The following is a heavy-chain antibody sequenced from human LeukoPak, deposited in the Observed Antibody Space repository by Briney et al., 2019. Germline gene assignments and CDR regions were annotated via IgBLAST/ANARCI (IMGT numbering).Heavy chain of an antibody. J-gene: IGHJ3*02. CDR1: GGTFSSYA. CDR3: ARARKYTPGTFDI. D-gene: IGHD2-2*02. CDR2: IIPIFGTA. Sequence: ASVKVSCKASGGTFSSYAISWVRQAPGQGLEWMGGIIPIFGTANYAQKFQGRVTITADESTSTAYMELSSLRSEDTAVYYCARARKYTPGTFDIWGQGTMVTVSS. V-gene: IGHV1-69*13.